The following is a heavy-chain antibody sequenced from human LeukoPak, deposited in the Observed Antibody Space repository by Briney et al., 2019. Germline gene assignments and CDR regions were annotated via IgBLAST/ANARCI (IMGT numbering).Heavy chain of an antibody. Sequence: GGSLRLSCAASGFSVSNYYMSWVRQPPGKGLEWVSVMYTGGGRYYGDSVKGRFTISKDNSKNTVFLQINSLRVEDTALYYCTRGQSYCGADCYSDWGQGTLVTVSS. CDR2: MYTGGGR. CDR3: TRGQSYCGADCYSD. J-gene: IGHJ4*02. V-gene: IGHV3-66*01. CDR1: GFSVSNYY. D-gene: IGHD2-21*02.